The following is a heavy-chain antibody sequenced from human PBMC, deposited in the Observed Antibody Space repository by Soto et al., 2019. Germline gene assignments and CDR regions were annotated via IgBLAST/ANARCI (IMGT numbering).Heavy chain of an antibody. D-gene: IGHD2-21*01. Sequence: QVQLQQWGAGLLKPSETLSLTCAVSGGSFSSYYWSWIRQPPGKGLKWIGEINHSGSTNYTTSLKSRVTISVDTSKNQFSLKLSSVTAADTAVYYCARLRWDQPWVFDYWGQGTLVTVSS. J-gene: IGHJ4*02. CDR2: INHSGST. CDR1: GGSFSSYY. CDR3: ARLRWDQPWVFDY. V-gene: IGHV4-34*02.